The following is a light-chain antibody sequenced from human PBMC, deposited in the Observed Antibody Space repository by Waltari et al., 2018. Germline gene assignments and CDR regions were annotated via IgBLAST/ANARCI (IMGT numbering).Light chain of an antibody. CDR2: EDS. Sequence: SYELTQPPSVSVSPGQTARITCSGDALPKQYAYWYQQKPGQAPGLVIYEDSERPAGIPERFSGSSAGTTVTLTISGVQAEDEADYYCQSADSSGTYVVFGGGTKLTVL. J-gene: IGLJ2*01. CDR3: QSADSSGTYVV. CDR1: ALPKQY. V-gene: IGLV3-25*03.